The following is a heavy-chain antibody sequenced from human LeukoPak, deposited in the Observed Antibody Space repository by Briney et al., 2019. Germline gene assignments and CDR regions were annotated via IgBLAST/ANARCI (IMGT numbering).Heavy chain of an antibody. V-gene: IGHV1-69*01. CDR1: GGTFSYHA. D-gene: IGHD3-22*01. CDR2: IIPIFNTA. CDR3: ATTETYYYDSSGYYRTYYFDS. Sequence: SVKVSCKASGGTFSYHATSWVRQAPGQGLEWMGGIIPIFNTANYAQKFQGRVTITADGSTSTAYIQLSSLTSEDTAVYYCATTETYYYDSSGYYRTYYFDSWGQGTLVTVSS. J-gene: IGHJ4*02.